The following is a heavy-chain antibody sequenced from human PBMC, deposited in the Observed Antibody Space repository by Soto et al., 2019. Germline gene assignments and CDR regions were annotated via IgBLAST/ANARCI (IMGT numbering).Heavy chain of an antibody. CDR2: ISSSSSYI. CDR3: ATHLSSGWYYFDY. D-gene: IGHD6-19*01. J-gene: IGHJ4*02. V-gene: IGHV3-21*01. CDR1: GFTFSSYS. Sequence: GGSLRLSCAASGFTFSSYSMNWVRQAPGKGLEWVSSISSSSSYIYYADSVKGRFTISRDKAKNSLYLQMNSLRAEDTAVYYCATHLSSGWYYFDYWGQGTLVTVSS.